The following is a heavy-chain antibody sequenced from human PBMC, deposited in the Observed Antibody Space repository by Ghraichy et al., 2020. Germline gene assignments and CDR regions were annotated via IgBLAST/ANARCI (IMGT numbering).Heavy chain of an antibody. CDR1: GGSFSGYY. J-gene: IGHJ6*03. D-gene: IGHD3-9*01. V-gene: IGHV4-34*01. CDR2: INHSGST. CDR3: ARARAYFGSYYMDV. Sequence: SETLSLTCAVYGGSFSGYYWSWIRQPPGKGLEWIGEINHSGSTNYNPSLKSRVTISVDTSKNQFSLKLSSVTAADTAVYYCARARAYFGSYYMDVWGKGTTVTVSS.